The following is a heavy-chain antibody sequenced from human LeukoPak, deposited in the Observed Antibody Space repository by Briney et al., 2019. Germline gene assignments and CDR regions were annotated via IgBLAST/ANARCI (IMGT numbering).Heavy chain of an antibody. D-gene: IGHD6-13*01. V-gene: IGHV3-7*03. CDR3: ARDLGVAKAGTVGYFDY. CDR1: GFTFSSYW. J-gene: IGHJ4*02. CDR2: INQDGSDK. Sequence: GGSLRLSCAASGFTFSSYWMSWVRQAPGKGLEWVANINQDGSDKYYVDSVKGRFTISRDNAKNSLYLQMNSLRAEDTAVYYCARDLGVAKAGTVGYFDYWGQGNLVTVSS.